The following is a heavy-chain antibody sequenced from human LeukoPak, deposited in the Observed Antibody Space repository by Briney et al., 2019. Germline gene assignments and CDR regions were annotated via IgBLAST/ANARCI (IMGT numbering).Heavy chain of an antibody. V-gene: IGHV3-7*03. CDR1: GFIFSSYW. Sequence: GGSLRLSCAASGFIFSSYWMSWVRQAPGKGLEWVANIKQDGNERHYVDSVKGRFTISRDNSKNSLYLQINSLRPEDTAVYYCASDSPRVGATGSNDHWGQGTQVTVSS. J-gene: IGHJ4*02. CDR2: IKQDGNER. CDR3: ASDSPRVGATGSNDH. D-gene: IGHD1-26*01.